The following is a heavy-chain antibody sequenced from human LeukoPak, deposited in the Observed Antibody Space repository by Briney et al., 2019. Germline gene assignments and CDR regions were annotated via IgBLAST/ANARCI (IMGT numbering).Heavy chain of an antibody. D-gene: IGHD3-10*01. CDR3: ARGDPWFGESYYYYMDV. J-gene: IGHJ6*03. V-gene: IGHV3-7*01. CDR1: GFTFSSYW. CDR2: IKQDGSEK. Sequence: GGSLRLSCAASGFTFSSYWMSWVRQAPGKGLEWVANIKQDGSEKYYVDSVKGRFTISRDNAKNSLYLQMNSLRAEDTAVYYSARGDPWFGESYYYYMDVWGKGTTVTVSS.